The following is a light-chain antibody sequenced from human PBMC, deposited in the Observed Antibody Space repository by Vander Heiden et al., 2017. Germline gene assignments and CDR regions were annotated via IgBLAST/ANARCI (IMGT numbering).Light chain of an antibody. CDR1: NMGRKS. CDR2: DDS. J-gene: IGLJ3*02. Sequence: SYVLTQPPSASVAPGQTARITCGGNNMGRKSVHWYQQKPGQAPVLVVYDDSDRPSGIPERFSGSNSGNTATLTISRVEAGDEADYYCQVWDSSSDHRVFGGGTKLTVL. V-gene: IGLV3-21*02. CDR3: QVWDSSSDHRV.